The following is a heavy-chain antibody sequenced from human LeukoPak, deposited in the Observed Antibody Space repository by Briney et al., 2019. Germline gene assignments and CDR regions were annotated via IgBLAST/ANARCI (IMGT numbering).Heavy chain of an antibody. CDR3: ASQGYCSGGSCYGGGIDY. J-gene: IGHJ4*02. V-gene: IGHV3-33*01. Sequence: GGSLRLSCAASGFTFSSYGMHWVRQAPGKGLEWVAVIWYDGSTKYYADSVKGRFTISRDSSKNTLYLQMNSLRAEDTAVYYCASQGYCSGGSCYGGGIDYWGQGTLVTVSS. CDR2: IWYDGSTK. CDR1: GFTFSSYG. D-gene: IGHD2-15*01.